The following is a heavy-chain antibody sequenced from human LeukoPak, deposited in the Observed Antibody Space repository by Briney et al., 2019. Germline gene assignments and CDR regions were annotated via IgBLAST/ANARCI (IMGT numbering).Heavy chain of an antibody. V-gene: IGHV4-34*01. J-gene: IGHJ4*02. D-gene: IGHD3-3*01. Sequence: SETLSLACAVYGGSFSGYYWSWIRQPPGKGLEWIGEINHSGSTNYNPSLKSRVTISVDTSKNQFSLKLSSVTAADTAVYYCARGGYDFLDYWGQGTLVTVSS. CDR1: GGSFSGYY. CDR2: INHSGST. CDR3: ARGGYDFLDY.